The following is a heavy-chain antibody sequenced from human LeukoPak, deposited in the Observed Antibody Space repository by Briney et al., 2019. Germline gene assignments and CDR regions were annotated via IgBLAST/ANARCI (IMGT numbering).Heavy chain of an antibody. D-gene: IGHD6-13*01. V-gene: IGHV3-49*04. CDR1: GFHYRGYG. CDR2: IRTKSYGETT. Sequence: GGSLRLPCTASGFHYRGYGMRWVREATGKGLEWVGFIRTKSYGETTEYAASVRGRFTLSRDDSKSIAYLQMNSLKTEDTAVYYSTRGAAGDSTGDGYYYFDYWGQGTLVTVSS. CDR3: TRGAAGDSTGDGYYYFDY. J-gene: IGHJ4*02.